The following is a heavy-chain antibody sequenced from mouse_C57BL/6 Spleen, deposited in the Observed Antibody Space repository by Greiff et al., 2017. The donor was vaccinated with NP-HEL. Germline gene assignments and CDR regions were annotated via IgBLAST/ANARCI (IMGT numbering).Heavy chain of an antibody. CDR1: GFNIKDYY. Sequence: VHVKQSGAELVKPGASVKLSCTASGFNIKDYYMHWVKQRTEQGLEWIGRIDPEDGETKYAPKFQGKATITADTSSNTAYLQLSSLTSEDTAVYYCARVGFTTVDLFDYWGQGTTLTVSS. J-gene: IGHJ2*01. CDR2: IDPEDGET. D-gene: IGHD1-1*01. CDR3: ARVGFTTVDLFDY. V-gene: IGHV14-2*01.